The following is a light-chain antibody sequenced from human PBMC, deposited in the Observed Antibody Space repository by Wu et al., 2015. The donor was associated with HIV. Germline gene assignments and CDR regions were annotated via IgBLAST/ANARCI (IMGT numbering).Light chain of an antibody. J-gene: IGKJ1*01. Sequence: EIALTQSPATLSLSPGERATLSCRASQSLGSYLAWYQQKPGQAPRLLIHDTSLRAAGVPARFGGSGSATNFTLTITSLEPEDFAVYYCQQRTNWLGTFGQGTTVEVK. CDR2: DTS. CDR1: QSLGSY. CDR3: QQRTNWLGT. V-gene: IGKV3-11*01.